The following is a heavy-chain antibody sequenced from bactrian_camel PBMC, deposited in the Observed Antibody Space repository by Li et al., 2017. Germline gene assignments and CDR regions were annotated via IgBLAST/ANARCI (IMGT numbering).Heavy chain of an antibody. CDR3: AAKGRRPMYCPPTYNY. CDR2: IMQTGADS. V-gene: IGHV3S60*01. CDR1: GSTKNSCG. D-gene: IGHD3*01. Sequence: HVQLVESGGSSVRVGGSVRLSCTDPGSTKNSCGVGWYRQAAGKEREWVSSIMQTGADSYTRSVKGRFTTSKDDAIDTVWLQMDSLQVDDTAMYYCAAKGRRPMYCPPTYNYWGQGTQVTVS. J-gene: IGHJ4*01.